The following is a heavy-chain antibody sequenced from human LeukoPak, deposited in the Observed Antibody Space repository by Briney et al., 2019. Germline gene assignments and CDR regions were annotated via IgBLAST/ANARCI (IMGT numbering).Heavy chain of an antibody. CDR2: ISYDGSNK. CDR3: ARGYGDEYYFDY. D-gene: IGHD4-17*01. Sequence: GGSLRLSCAASGFTFSSYAMSWVRQAPGKGLEWVAVISYDGSNKYYADSVKGRFTISRDNSKNTLYLQMNSLRAEDTAVYYCARGYGDEYYFDYWGQGTLVTVSS. V-gene: IGHV3-30-3*01. CDR1: GFTFSSYA. J-gene: IGHJ4*02.